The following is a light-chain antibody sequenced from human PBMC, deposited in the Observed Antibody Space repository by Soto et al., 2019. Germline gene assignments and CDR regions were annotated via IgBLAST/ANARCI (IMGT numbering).Light chain of an antibody. V-gene: IGKV1-5*03. J-gene: IGKJ4*01. CDR2: KAS. Sequence: DIQMTQSPSTLSASVGDRVTITCRASQSISNWLAWYQQKPGKAPKLLIYKASTLESGVPSRFSGTGSGTEFTLTISSLQPDGFATYYCHQFSFSHTFGGGTKVEIK. CDR3: HQFSFSHT. CDR1: QSISNW.